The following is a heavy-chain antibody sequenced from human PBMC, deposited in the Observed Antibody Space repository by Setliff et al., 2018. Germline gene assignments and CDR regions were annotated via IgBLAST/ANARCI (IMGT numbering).Heavy chain of an antibody. V-gene: IGHV3-23*01. D-gene: IGHD3-16*01. CDR2: ISGSGYNT. CDR1: GFTFTNYA. CDR3: ARALIAELGTGAFDI. Sequence: GGSLRLSCAASGFTFTNYAMSWVRQAPGKGLEWVSTISGSGYNTNYADSVEGRFTISRDNSRTTLHLQMNSLGADDTAIYYCARALIAELGTGAFDIWRPGTMVTVSS. J-gene: IGHJ3*02.